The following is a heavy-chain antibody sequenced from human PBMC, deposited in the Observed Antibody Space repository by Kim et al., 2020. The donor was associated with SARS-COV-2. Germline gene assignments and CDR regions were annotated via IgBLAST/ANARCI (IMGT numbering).Heavy chain of an antibody. CDR3: ARGTAAGLTFDY. Sequence: SETLSLTCAVYGGSFSGYYWSWIRQPPGKGLEWIGEINHSGSTNYNPSLNSRVTISVDTSKNQFSLKLSSVTAADTAVYYCARGTAAGLTFDYWGQGTLVTVSS. D-gene: IGHD6-13*01. CDR1: GGSFSGYY. CDR2: INHSGST. J-gene: IGHJ4*02. V-gene: IGHV4-34*01.